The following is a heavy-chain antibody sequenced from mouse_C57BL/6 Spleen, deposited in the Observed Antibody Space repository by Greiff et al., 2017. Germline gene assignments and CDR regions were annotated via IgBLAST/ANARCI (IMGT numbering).Heavy chain of an antibody. D-gene: IGHD2-13*01. V-gene: IGHV1-59*01. Sequence: QVQLQQPGAELVRPGTSVKLSCKASGYTFTSYWMHWVKQRPGQGLEWIGVIDPSGSSTNYNEKFKGKATLTVDPSSRTASMQLSSLTSYDSAVLVCARRSVDYEGDAMDYWGQGTSVTVSS. J-gene: IGHJ4*01. CDR2: IDPSGSST. CDR3: ARRSVDYEGDAMDY. CDR1: GYTFTSYW.